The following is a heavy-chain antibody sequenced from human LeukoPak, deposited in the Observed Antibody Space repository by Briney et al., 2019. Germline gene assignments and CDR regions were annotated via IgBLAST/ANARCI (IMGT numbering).Heavy chain of an antibody. CDR1: GYTFTSYF. V-gene: IGHV1-46*01. CDR2: INPSGGST. J-gene: IGHJ4*02. D-gene: IGHD5-18*01. CDR3: ARDYSVDTAMVKWDYFDY. Sequence: ASVKVSCKASGYTFTSYFMHWVRQAPGQGLEWMGIINPSGGSTSYAQKFQGRVTMTRDTSTSTVYMELSRLRSEDTAVYYCARDYSVDTAMVKWDYFDYWGQGTLVTVSS.